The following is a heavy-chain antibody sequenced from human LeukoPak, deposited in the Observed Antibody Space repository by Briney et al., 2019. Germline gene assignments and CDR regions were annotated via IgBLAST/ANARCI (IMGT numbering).Heavy chain of an antibody. Sequence: GASVKVSCKASEYTFTSYDINWVRQATGQGLEWKGWMNPNSGNTGYAQKFQGRVTMTRNTSISTAYMELSSLRSDDSAVYFCARKSNTSSGWFAFDYWGQGTLVTVSS. D-gene: IGHD6-19*01. CDR3: ARKSNTSSGWFAFDY. CDR2: MNPNSGNT. CDR1: EYTFTSYD. V-gene: IGHV1-8*01. J-gene: IGHJ4*02.